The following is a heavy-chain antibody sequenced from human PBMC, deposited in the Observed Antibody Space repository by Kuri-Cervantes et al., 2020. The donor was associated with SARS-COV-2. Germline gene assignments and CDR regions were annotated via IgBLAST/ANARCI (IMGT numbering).Heavy chain of an antibody. V-gene: IGHV3-30-3*01. CDR1: GFTFSSYA. CDR2: ISYDGSNT. J-gene: IGHJ6*02. D-gene: IGHD3-3*01. CDR3: FSGYYDFWSGYETPYYYYGMDV. Sequence: GESLKISCAASGFTFSSYAIHWVRQAPGKGLEWVAIISYDGSNTYYADSVKGRFTISRDNSKNTLYLQMNSLRAEDTAVYYCFSGYYDFWSGYETPYYYYGMDVWGQGTTVTVSS.